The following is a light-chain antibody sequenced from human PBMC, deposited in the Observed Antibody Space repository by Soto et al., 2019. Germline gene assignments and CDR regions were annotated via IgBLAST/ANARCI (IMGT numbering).Light chain of an antibody. CDR3: XXXXNWLT. J-gene: IGKJ4*01. CDR2: DTS. CDR1: QSVSDY. V-gene: IGKV3-11*01. Sequence: EIVLTQSPATLSLSPGETATLSCRASQSVSDYIAWYQQKPGQAPRLLIYDTSNRATGVPARFSGSGSGTXXXXXXXXXXXXXXXVYYCXXXXNWLTFGGGTKVEIK.